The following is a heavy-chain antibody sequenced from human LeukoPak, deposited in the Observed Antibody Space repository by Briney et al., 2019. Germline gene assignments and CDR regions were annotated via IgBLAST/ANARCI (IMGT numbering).Heavy chain of an antibody. CDR2: IYYSGST. V-gene: IGHV4-59*11. J-gene: IGHJ3*02. CDR1: SGSISRQY. D-gene: IGHD6-25*01. CDR3: ARGLGYSSGPYPFDI. Sequence: SETLSLTCTVSSGSISRQYWSWIRRPPGKGLEWIGFIYYSGSTNYNPSLRSRVTISVDTSKNQFSLKLSSVTAADTAVYYCARGLGYSSGPYPFDIWGQGTMVTVSS.